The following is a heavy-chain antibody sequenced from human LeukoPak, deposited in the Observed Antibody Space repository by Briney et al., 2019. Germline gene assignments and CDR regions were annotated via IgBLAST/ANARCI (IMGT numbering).Heavy chain of an antibody. Sequence: PGGSPRLSCSASGFTFSSYAMHWVRQAPGKGLEYVSAISSNGGSTYYADSVKGRFTISRDNSKNTLYLQMSSPGAEDTAVYYCVKGGEIQLWPYFDYWGQGTLVTVSS. CDR1: GFTFSSYA. J-gene: IGHJ4*02. CDR3: VKGGEIQLWPYFDY. D-gene: IGHD5-18*01. CDR2: ISSNGGST. V-gene: IGHV3-64D*06.